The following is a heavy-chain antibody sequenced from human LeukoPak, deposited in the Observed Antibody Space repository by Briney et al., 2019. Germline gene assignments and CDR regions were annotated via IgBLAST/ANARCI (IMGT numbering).Heavy chain of an antibody. V-gene: IGHV3-21*01. CDR1: GFTFSTNS. J-gene: IGHJ4*02. Sequence: GGSLRLSCAASGFTFSTNSMNWARHAPVKVLEGFSSFSSSSSYIYYADSVKGRFTISRVNAKNLLYVQMNSLRAEDTAVYYCARGPDFWSGYFPDYRDYWGQGTLVTVSS. CDR2: FSSSSSYI. CDR3: ARGPDFWSGYFPDYRDY. D-gene: IGHD3-3*01.